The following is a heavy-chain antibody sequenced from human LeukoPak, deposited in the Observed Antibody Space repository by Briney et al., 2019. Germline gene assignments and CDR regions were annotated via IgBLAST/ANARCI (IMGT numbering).Heavy chain of an antibody. Sequence: SETLSLTCTVSGGSVRSTSYYWGWIRQPPGKGLEWIVSSYYSGSSYYNPVLKSRLTISVDTSKNQFSLKQSSVTAADTAEYYCPRDLYSSRTNDAFVIWGQATMLTVSS. V-gene: IGHV4-39*07. CDR3: PRDLYSSRTNDAFVI. J-gene: IGHJ3*02. CDR2: SYYSGSS. CDR1: GGSVRSTSYY. D-gene: IGHD6-13*01.